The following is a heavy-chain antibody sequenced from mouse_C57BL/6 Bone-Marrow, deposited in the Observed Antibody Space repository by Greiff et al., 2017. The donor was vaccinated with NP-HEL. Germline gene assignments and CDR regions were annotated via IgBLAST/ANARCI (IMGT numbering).Heavy chain of an antibody. Sequence: VQLKQSGAELLRPGASVKLSCTASGFNIKDYYMHWVKQRPEQGLEWIGRIDPEDGDTEYAPKFQGKATMTADTSSNTAYLQLSSLTSEDTAVYYCTPRGGSSYDWGQGTLVTVSA. V-gene: IGHV14-1*01. CDR2: IDPEDGDT. CDR1: GFNIKDYY. CDR3: TPRGGSSYD. J-gene: IGHJ3*01. D-gene: IGHD1-1*01.